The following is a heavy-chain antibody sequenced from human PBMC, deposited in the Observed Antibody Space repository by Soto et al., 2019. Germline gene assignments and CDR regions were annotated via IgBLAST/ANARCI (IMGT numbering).Heavy chain of an antibody. V-gene: IGHV3-74*01. CDR2: INSDGSIT. J-gene: IGHJ4*02. CDR1: GFTVSSYW. D-gene: IGHD6-13*01. Sequence: EVQLVESGGGLVQPGGSLRLSCAASGFTVSSYWMHWVRQAPGKGLVWVSRINSDGSITTYADSVKGRFTISRDNAKNTLYLQMNSLRAEDTAVYYCARSPYPSSRLDCWGQGALVTVSP. CDR3: ARSPYPSSRLDC.